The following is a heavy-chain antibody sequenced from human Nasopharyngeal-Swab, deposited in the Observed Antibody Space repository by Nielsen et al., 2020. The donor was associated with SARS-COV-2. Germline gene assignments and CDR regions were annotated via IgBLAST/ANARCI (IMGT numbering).Heavy chain of an antibody. Sequence: GESLKISCAASGFTFNYFGMHWVRQAPGKGLEWVAFISYEGSIRNYIDSVKGRFTVSRDSSKNTVYLQMNSLRVEDTAVYYCARDPDTASKIDYWGQGTLVTVSS. CDR3: ARDPDTASKIDY. CDR1: GFTFNYFG. D-gene: IGHD5-18*01. V-gene: IGHV3-30*03. CDR2: ISYEGSIR. J-gene: IGHJ4*02.